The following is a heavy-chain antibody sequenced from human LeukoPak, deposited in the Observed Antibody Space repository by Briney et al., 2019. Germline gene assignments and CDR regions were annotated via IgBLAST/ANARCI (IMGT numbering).Heavy chain of an antibody. J-gene: IGHJ4*02. CDR3: ARARIAARKVASLGY. CDR1: GYTFTGYY. CDR2: INPNSGGT. Sequence: ASVKVSCKASGYTFTGYYMHWVRQAPGQGLEWMGWINPNSGGTNYAQKFQGRVTMTRNTSISTAYMELSSLRSEDTAVYYCARARIAARKVASLGYWGQGTLVTVSS. V-gene: IGHV1-2*02. D-gene: IGHD6-6*01.